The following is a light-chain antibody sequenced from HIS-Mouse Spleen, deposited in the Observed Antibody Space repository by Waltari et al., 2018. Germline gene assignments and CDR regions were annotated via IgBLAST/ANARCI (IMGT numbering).Light chain of an antibody. Sequence: SYELTQPPSVSVSPGQTARITCSGDALPKKYAYWYQRQSGQAPVPVIYCESKRPAGIPERFSGSSSGTMATLTISGAQVEDEADYYCYSTDSSGNHRVFGGGTKLTVL. CDR1: ALPKKY. J-gene: IGLJ2*01. CDR2: CES. CDR3: YSTDSSGNHRV. V-gene: IGLV3-10*01.